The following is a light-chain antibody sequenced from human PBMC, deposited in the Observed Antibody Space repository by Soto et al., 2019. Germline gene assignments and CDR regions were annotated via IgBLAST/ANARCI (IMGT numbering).Light chain of an antibody. CDR2: GAS. J-gene: IGKJ1*01. Sequence: ITQSPPPPSLSPGEKTTPSPRASQSVSSNLAWYRQKPGQGPRLLIYGASTRATGIPARFSGSGSGTEFTLTISSLQSEDFAVYFCQQYNDWPRTFGQGTKV. CDR1: QSVSSN. CDR3: QQYNDWPRT. V-gene: IGKV3-15*01.